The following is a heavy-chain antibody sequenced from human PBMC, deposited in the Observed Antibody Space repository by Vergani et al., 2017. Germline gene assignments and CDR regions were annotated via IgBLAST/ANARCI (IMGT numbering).Heavy chain of an antibody. CDR3: ARAVVPAARYYYYYMDV. J-gene: IGHJ6*03. CDR1: GGSISSYY. V-gene: IGHV4-59*01. Sequence: QVELQESGPGLVKPSGTLSLTCTVSGGSISSYYWSWIRQPPGKGLEWIGYIYYSGSTNYNPSLKSRVTISVDTSKNQFSLKLSSVTAADTAVYYCARAVVPAARYYYYYMDVWGK. D-gene: IGHD2-2*01. CDR2: IYYSGST.